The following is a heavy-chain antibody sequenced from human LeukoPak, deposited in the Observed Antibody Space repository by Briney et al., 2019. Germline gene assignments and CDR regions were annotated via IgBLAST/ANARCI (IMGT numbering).Heavy chain of an antibody. J-gene: IGHJ4*02. D-gene: IGHD6-13*01. V-gene: IGHV3-23*01. CDR2: ISGSGGST. CDR3: AKWAGYSSSIPFDY. CDR1: GFTFSSYA. Sequence: GGSLRLSCAASGFTFSSYAMSWVRQAPGKGLEWVSGISGSGGSTYYADSVKGRFTISRDNSKNTLYLQMNSLRAEDTAVYYCAKWAGYSSSIPFDYWGQGTLVTVSP.